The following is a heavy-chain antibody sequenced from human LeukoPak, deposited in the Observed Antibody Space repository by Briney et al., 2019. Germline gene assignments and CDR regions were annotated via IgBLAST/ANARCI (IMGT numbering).Heavy chain of an antibody. D-gene: IGHD3-3*02. CDR1: GFTFNSYS. CDR3: VRNRNLKMTSTGILGN. Sequence: GVSLTLSCAASGFTFNSYSMNWVRQAPGKGLEWVSYITISSGTIYYADSVKGRFTISRDNSRDTLYLQMNSLTVDDTAVYYCVRNRNLKMTSTGILGNWGLGTLVIVSS. CDR2: ITISSGTI. V-gene: IGHV3-48*01. J-gene: IGHJ4*02.